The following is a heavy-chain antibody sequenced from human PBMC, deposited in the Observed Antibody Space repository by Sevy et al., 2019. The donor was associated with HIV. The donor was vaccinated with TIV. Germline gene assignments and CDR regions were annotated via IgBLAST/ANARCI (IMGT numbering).Heavy chain of an antibody. Sequence: GGSLRLSCAASGFAPSTYGMHWVRQAPGKGLEWVSVIGYNGSNKYYADSVKGRFSISRDNSRNTLFLQMDSLRAEDTDVYYCARDPRMYGDYLLDYFDYWGQGTMVTVSS. J-gene: IGHJ4*02. CDR3: ARDPRMYGDYLLDYFDY. CDR1: GFAPSTYG. V-gene: IGHV3-33*01. D-gene: IGHD2-8*01. CDR2: IGYNGSNK.